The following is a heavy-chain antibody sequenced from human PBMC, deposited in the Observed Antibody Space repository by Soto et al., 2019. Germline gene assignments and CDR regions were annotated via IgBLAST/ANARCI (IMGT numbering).Heavy chain of an antibody. V-gene: IGHV1-8*01. CDR2: MNPNSGNT. CDR1: GYTFTSYD. CDR3: ARVYYDFCSGPPYYYYMDV. D-gene: IGHD3-3*01. J-gene: IGHJ6*03. Sequence: VQLVQSGAEVKKSGASVKVSCKAFGYTFTSYDINWVRQATGQGLEWMGWMNPNSGNTGYAQKFQGRVTMTRNTAISTAYMELSSLRSENTAVYYCARVYYDFCSGPPYYYYMDVWGKGTTVTVSS.